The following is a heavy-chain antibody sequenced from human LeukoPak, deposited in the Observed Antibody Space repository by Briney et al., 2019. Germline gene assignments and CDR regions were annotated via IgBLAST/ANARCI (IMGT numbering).Heavy chain of an antibody. Sequence: GGSLRLSCAASGFTFSSYWMHWVRQAPGKGLVWVSRINSDGSSTSYADSVKGRFTISRDNAKNTLYLQMNSLRAEDTAVYYCASPDAMIGAFGAFDIWGQGTMVTVSS. CDR3: ASPDAMIGAFGAFDI. CDR2: INSDGSST. D-gene: IGHD3-22*01. V-gene: IGHV3-74*01. CDR1: GFTFSSYW. J-gene: IGHJ3*02.